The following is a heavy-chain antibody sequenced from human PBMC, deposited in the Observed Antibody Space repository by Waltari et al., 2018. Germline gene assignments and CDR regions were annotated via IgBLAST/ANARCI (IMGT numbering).Heavy chain of an antibody. V-gene: IGHV3-15*01. CDR1: EFTVNNGW. Sequence: EVQLAESGGGLVKPGGSLRLSCAASEFTVNNGWMGWVRQRPGKGLEWVGLIKRKADVGTTEYAASVKGRFSISRGESEGTIYLQMNSLRTEDTAVYYCVTLPYGEIWYFDLWGRGTLVTVSS. CDR3: VTLPYGEIWYFDL. J-gene: IGHJ2*01. CDR2: IKRKADVGTT. D-gene: IGHD4-17*01.